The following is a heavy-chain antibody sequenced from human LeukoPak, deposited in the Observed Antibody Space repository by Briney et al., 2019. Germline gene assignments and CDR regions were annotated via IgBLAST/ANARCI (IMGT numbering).Heavy chain of an antibody. Sequence: PGGSLRLSCAASGSTFSRYWMHWVRQAPGKGLVWVSRVKSDGSDTIYEDSVKGRFTISRDNAKNTLYLQMDSLRAEDTAVYYCTTGIGNYYYYWGQGTLVTVAS. J-gene: IGHJ4*02. CDR1: GSTFSRYW. CDR2: VKSDGSDT. CDR3: TTGIGNYYYY. D-gene: IGHD3-10*01. V-gene: IGHV3-74*01.